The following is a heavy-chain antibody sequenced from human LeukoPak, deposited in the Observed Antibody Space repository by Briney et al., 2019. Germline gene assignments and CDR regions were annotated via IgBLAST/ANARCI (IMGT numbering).Heavy chain of an antibody. D-gene: IGHD6-13*01. CDR2: ISHSGST. V-gene: IGHV4-34*01. CDR3: ARSASSSWYYFDY. CDR1: GGSFSGYY. J-gene: IGHJ4*02. Sequence: PSETLSLTCAVYGGSFSGYYWSWIRQPPGKGLEWIGEISHSGSTNYNPSLKSRVTISVDTSKNQFSLKLSSVTAADTAVYYCARSASSSWYYFDYWGQGTLVTVSS.